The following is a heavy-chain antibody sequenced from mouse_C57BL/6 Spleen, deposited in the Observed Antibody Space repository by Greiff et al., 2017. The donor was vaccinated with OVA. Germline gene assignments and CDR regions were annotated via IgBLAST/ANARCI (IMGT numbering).Heavy chain of an antibody. V-gene: IGHV1-22*01. CDR1: GYTFTDYN. CDR3: VYGGSKREMEE. CDR2: INPNNGGT. Sequence: EVKLQESGPELVKPGASVKMSCKASGYTFTDYNMHWVKQSHGKSLEWIGYINPNNGGTSYNQKFKGKATLTVNKSSSTAYMGLRSLTSEDSAVYKCVYGGSKREMEEWGKGTTVSVAS. J-gene: IGHJ1*03. D-gene: IGHD1-1*01.